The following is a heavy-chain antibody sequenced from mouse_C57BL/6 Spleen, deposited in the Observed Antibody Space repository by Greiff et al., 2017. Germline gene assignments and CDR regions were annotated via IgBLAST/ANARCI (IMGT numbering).Heavy chain of an antibody. CDR1: GYTFTSYW. Sequence: VQLQQSGAELVMPGASVKLSCKASGYTFTSYWMHWVKQRPGQGLEWIGEIDPSDSYTNYNQKFKGKSTLTVDKSSSTAYMQLSSLTSEDSAVYYCARYLLYDYAMDYWGQGTSVTVSS. D-gene: IGHD2-3*01. J-gene: IGHJ4*01. CDR2: IDPSDSYT. V-gene: IGHV1-69*01. CDR3: ARYLLYDYAMDY.